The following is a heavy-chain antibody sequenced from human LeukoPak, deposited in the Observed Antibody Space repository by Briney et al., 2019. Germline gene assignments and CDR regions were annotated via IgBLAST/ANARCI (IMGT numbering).Heavy chain of an antibody. Sequence: SETLFLTCAVYGGSFSGYYWSWIRQPPGKGLEWIGEINHSGSTNYNPSLKSRVTISVDTSKNQFSLKLSSVTAADTAVYYCARGPSPLRTTVAFDYWGQGTLVTVSS. CDR2: INHSGST. D-gene: IGHD4-17*01. V-gene: IGHV4-34*01. CDR1: GGSFSGYY. CDR3: ARGPSPLRTTVAFDY. J-gene: IGHJ4*02.